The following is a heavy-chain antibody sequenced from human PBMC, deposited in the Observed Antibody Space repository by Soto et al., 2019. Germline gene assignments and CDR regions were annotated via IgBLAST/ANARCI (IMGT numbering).Heavy chain of an antibody. Sequence: GGSLRLSCAASGFTFSSYAMSWVRQAPGKGLEWVSAISGSGGSTYYADSVKGRFTISRDNSKNTLYLQMNSLRAEDTAVYYRATEQGDIVGATTIDYYGMDVWGQGTTVTVSS. CDR3: ATEQGDIVGATTIDYYGMDV. CDR1: GFTFSSYA. D-gene: IGHD1-26*01. J-gene: IGHJ6*02. V-gene: IGHV3-23*01. CDR2: ISGSGGST.